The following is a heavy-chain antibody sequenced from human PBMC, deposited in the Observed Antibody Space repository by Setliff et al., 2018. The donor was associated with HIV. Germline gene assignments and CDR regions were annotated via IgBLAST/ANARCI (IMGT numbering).Heavy chain of an antibody. Sequence: SETLSLTCTVSGGSISNYYWSWIRQPPGKGLEWIGYIYTSGSTNYNPSLKSRVTISVDTSKNQFSLKLSSVTAADTAVYYCARDPAPSSSASYFQHWGQGTPVTVSS. V-gene: IGHV4-4*09. CDR1: GGSISNYY. CDR3: ARDPAPSSSASYFQH. D-gene: IGHD6-6*01. CDR2: IYTSGST. J-gene: IGHJ1*01.